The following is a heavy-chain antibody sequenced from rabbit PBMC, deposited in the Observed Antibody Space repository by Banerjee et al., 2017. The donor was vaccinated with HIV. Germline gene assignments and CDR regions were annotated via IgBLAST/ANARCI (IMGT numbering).Heavy chain of an antibody. Sequence: QERLEESGGGLVQPEGSLTLTCTASAFSFSNKYVMCWVRQAPGKGLEWIACINTSSGNTVYASWAKGRFTISKTSSTTVTLQMTSLTAADTATYFCARDLGGVIGWNFNLWGQGTLVTVS. J-gene: IGHJ4*01. D-gene: IGHD1-1*01. CDR2: INTSSGNT. CDR1: AFSFSNKYV. CDR3: ARDLGGVIGWNFNL. V-gene: IGHV1S45*01.